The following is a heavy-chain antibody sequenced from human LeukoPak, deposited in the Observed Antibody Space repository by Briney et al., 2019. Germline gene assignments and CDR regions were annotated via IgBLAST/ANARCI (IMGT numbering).Heavy chain of an antibody. CDR1: GFTFSSYA. Sequence: PGGSLRLSCAASGFTFSSYAMHWVRQAPGKGLEWVAVISYDGSNKYYADSVKGRFTISRDNSKNTLYLQMNSLRAEDTAVYYCAKDQYDILTDGWYFDLWGRGTLATVSS. CDR3: AKDQYDILTDGWYFDL. V-gene: IGHV3-30*04. J-gene: IGHJ2*01. D-gene: IGHD3-9*01. CDR2: ISYDGSNK.